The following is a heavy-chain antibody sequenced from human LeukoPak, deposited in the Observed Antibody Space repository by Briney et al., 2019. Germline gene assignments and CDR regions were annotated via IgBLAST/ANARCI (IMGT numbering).Heavy chain of an antibody. Sequence: GGSLRLSCAASGFILSTYGMSWVRQAPGKGLEWVSAISASGGVTYHADSVKGRFTISRDNSKNPLYLQMNSLRAEDTAVYYCAKFDADYIGSYSYYYYLDVWGKGTTVTVSS. D-gene: IGHD1-26*01. CDR3: AKFDADYIGSYSYYYYLDV. J-gene: IGHJ6*03. CDR2: ISASGGVT. V-gene: IGHV3-23*01. CDR1: GFILSTYG.